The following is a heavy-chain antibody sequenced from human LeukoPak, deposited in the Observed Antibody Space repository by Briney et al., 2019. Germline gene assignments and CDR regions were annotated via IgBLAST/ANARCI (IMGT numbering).Heavy chain of an antibody. CDR1: GFTLSSYG. CDR3: AKDRVATIRYFDY. CDR2: ISYDGSNK. D-gene: IGHD5-24*01. V-gene: IGHV3-30*18. J-gene: IGHJ4*02. Sequence: PGRSLRLSCAASGFTLSSYGMHWVRQAPGKGLEWVAVISYDGSNKYYADSVKGRFTISRDNSKNTLYLQMNSLRAEDTAVYYCAKDRVATIRYFDYWGQGTLVTVSS.